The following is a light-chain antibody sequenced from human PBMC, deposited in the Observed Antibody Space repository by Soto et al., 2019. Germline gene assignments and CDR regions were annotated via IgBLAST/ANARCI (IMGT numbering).Light chain of an antibody. V-gene: IGLV1-40*01. CDR2: DNS. CDR1: SSNIGAGYD. CDR3: QSYDNSLSVV. Sequence: VLTDPPSVSRAPGRRVTIAYTGSSSNIGAGYDVHWYQQVQGTAPKLLIYDNSNRPSGVPDRFSGSKSGTSASLAITGLQAEDEADYYCQSYDNSLSVVFGGGTKVTV. J-gene: IGLJ2*01.